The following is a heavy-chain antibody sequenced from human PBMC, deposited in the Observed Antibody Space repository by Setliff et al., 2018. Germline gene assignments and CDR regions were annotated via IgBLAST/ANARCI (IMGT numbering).Heavy chain of an antibody. CDR2: TIPMFGTT. Sequence: SVKVSCKVSGGTFSSYGTSWVRQAPGQGLEWMGGTIPMFGTTNYARKFQGRVTIITDEPTSTSYMQLSSLGSEDTAVHSCLREGVGSRSSTDYRYYMDVWGKGTTVTVCS. D-gene: IGHD2-2*01. V-gene: IGHV1-69*05. J-gene: IGHJ6*03. CDR3: LREGVGSRSSTDYRYYMDV. CDR1: GGTFSSYG.